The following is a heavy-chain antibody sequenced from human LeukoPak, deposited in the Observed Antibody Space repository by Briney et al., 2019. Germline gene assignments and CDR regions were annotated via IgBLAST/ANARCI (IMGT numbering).Heavy chain of an antibody. J-gene: IGHJ3*02. CDR3: ARDLNWADAFDI. D-gene: IGHD7-27*01. V-gene: IGHV3-48*01. CDR2: ISSSSSNT. Sequence: GGSLRLSCAASGFTFSSYNMNWVRQAPGKGLGWVSYISSSSSNTYYADSVKGRFTISRDNSKNTLYLQMNSLRAEDTAVYYCARDLNWADAFDIWGQRTMVTVSS. CDR1: GFTFSSYN.